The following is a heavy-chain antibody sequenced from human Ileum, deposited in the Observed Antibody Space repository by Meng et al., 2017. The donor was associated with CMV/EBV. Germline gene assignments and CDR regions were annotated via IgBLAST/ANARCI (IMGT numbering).Heavy chain of an antibody. D-gene: IGHD5-12*01. CDR2: IRYDGSNK. V-gene: IGHV3-30*02. J-gene: IGHJ6*02. CDR3: AKDLGVVATMGRYYYCYGMDV. Sequence: GESLKTSCAASGFTFSSYGMHWVRQAPGKGLEWVAFIRYDGSNKYYADSVKGRFTISRDNSKNTLYLQISSLRAEDTAVYYCAKDLGVVATMGRYYYCYGMDVWGQGTTVTVSS. CDR1: GFTFSSYG.